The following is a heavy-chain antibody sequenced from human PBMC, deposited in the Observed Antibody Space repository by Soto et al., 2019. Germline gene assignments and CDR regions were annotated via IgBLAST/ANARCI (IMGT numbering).Heavy chain of an antibody. CDR1: GGSISSGGYY. CDR3: ARANPYCSGGSCYGYYYYGMDV. J-gene: IGHJ6*02. Sequence: SETLSLSCTVSGGSISSGGYYWSWIRQHPGKCLEWIGYIYYSGSTYYNPSLKSRVTISVDTSKNQFSLKLSSVTAADTAVYYCARANPYCSGGSCYGYYYYGMDVWGQGTTVT. CDR2: IYYSGST. D-gene: IGHD2-15*01. V-gene: IGHV4-31*03.